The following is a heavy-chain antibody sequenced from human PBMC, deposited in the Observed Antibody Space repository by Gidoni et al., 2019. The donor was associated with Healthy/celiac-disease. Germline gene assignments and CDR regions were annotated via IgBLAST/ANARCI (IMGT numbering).Heavy chain of an antibody. D-gene: IGHD4-17*01. Sequence: QVQLQESGPGLVKPSQTLSLTCTVSGGSLSSGGYYWSWIRQHPGKGLEWIWYIYYSGSTYYNPSLKSRVTISVDTSKNQFSLKLSSVTAADTAVYYCARTPQGFDYGDYYWYFDLWGRGTLVTVSS. J-gene: IGHJ2*01. CDR3: ARTPQGFDYGDYYWYFDL. CDR1: GGSLSSGGYY. CDR2: IYYSGST. V-gene: IGHV4-31*03.